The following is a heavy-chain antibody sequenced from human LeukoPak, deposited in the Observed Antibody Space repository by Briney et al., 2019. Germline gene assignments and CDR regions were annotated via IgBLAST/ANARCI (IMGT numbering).Heavy chain of an antibody. CDR3: ARVARIAAAGRFDY. J-gene: IGHJ4*02. V-gene: IGHV4-34*01. Sequence: SETLSLTCAVYGGSFSGYYWSWIRQPPGKGLEWIGEINHSGSTNYNPSLKSRVTISVDTSKNQFSLKLSSVTAADTAVYYCARVARIAAAGRFDYWGQGTLVTVSS. CDR1: GGSFSGYY. D-gene: IGHD6-13*01. CDR2: INHSGST.